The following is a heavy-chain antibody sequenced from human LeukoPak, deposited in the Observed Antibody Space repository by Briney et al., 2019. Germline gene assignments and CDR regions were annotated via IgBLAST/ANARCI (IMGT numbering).Heavy chain of an antibody. J-gene: IGHJ5*02. CDR1: GFSFSTHA. CDR2: ILGDGYST. D-gene: IGHD5-12*01. CDR3: AKEGLNRVSDYES. V-gene: IGHV3-23*01. Sequence: PGGSLRLSCAASGFSFSTHAMHWVRQAPGKGLDWVSVILGDGYSTSYADSVKGRFTISRDNSKNTLYLQKNSLRAEDTAVYYCAKEGLNRVSDYESWGQGTLVTVSS.